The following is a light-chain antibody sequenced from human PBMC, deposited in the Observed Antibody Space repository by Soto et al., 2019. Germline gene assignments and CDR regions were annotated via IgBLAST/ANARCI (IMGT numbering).Light chain of an antibody. J-gene: IGKJ1*01. CDR1: QSVNNNF. V-gene: IGKV3-20*01. Sequence: EIVLTQSPGTLSLSPGERVTLSCRASQSVNNNFLAWHQQKPGQAPRLLIYGASSRATGIPDRFSGSGSGTDFTLIISRLEPEDFAVYYCQQYVSAPWTFGQGTKVEIK. CDR2: GAS. CDR3: QQYVSAPWT.